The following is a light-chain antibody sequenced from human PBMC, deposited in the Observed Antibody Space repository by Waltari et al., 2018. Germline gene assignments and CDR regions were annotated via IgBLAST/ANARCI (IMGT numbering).Light chain of an antibody. CDR3: QSGGHGTWV. CDR1: SGHSSNV. Sequence: QLVLTQSPSASASLVASVKLTCTLSSGHSSNVVAWLQQQPEKGPRYLMKVNSDGSHSQGDEIPDRFSGTSSGAERYLTISNLQAEDEADYYCQSGGHGTWVFGGGTKLTVL. V-gene: IGLV4-69*01. CDR2: VNSDGSH. J-gene: IGLJ3*02.